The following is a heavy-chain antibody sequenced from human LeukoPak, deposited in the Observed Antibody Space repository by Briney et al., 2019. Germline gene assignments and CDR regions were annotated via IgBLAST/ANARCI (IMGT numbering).Heavy chain of an antibody. CDR1: GFTFSSYA. CDR3: AKGGLVHRFDP. J-gene: IGHJ5*02. V-gene: IGHV3-23*01. Sequence: GGSLRLSCAASGFTFSSYAMSWVRQAPGKGLEWVSGISGSGDNTYYADSVKGRFTISRDNSKNTQYLQMNSLRADDTAVYYCAKGGLVHRFDPWGQGTLVTVSS. CDR2: ISGSGDNT.